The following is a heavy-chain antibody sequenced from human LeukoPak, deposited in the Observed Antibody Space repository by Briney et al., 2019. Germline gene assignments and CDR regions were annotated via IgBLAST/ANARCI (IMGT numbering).Heavy chain of an antibody. CDR1: GGSFSGYY. CDR2: INHSGST. CDR3: ARGQPLRYFDWLPPRYFDY. Sequence: SETLSLTCAVYGGSFSGYYWSWIRQPPGKGLEWIGEINHSGSTNYNPSLKSRVTISVDTSKNQFSLKLSSVTAADTAVYYCARGQPLRYFDWLPPRYFDYWGQGTLVTVSS. D-gene: IGHD3-9*01. J-gene: IGHJ4*02. V-gene: IGHV4-34*01.